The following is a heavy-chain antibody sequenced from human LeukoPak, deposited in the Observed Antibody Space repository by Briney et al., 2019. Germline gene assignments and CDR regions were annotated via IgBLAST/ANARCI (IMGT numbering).Heavy chain of an antibody. CDR3: ARTNGGYEYN. J-gene: IGHJ4*02. V-gene: IGHV1-2*02. D-gene: IGHD5-12*01. CDR2: INPYSGDT. Sequence: ASVKVSCKASGYTFTGYYMHWVRQAPGQGLEWMGWINPYSGDTMYAQKFQGRVTMTRDTSISTAYMELNRLRSDDTAVYYCARTNGGYEYNWGQGTLVIVSS. CDR1: GYTFTGYY.